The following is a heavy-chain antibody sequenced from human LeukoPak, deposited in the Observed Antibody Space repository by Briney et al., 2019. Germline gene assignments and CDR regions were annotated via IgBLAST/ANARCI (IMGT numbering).Heavy chain of an antibody. J-gene: IGHJ3*02. D-gene: IGHD2-21*02. V-gene: IGHV3-11*04. CDR3: ARFPCGGDCSRHVVFDI. Sequence: GGSLRLSCAASGFTFSDYYMSWIRQAPGKGLEWVSYISSSGSTIYYADSVKGRFTISRDNAKNSLYLQMNSLGAEDTAVYYCARFPCGGDCSRHVVFDIWGQGTMATVSS. CDR2: ISSSGSTI. CDR1: GFTFSDYY.